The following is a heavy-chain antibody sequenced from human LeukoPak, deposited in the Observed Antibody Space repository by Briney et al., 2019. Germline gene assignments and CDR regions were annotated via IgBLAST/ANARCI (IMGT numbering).Heavy chain of an antibody. CDR2: ISSSSSYI. CDR1: GFTFSSYS. Sequence: GGSLRLSCAASGFTFSSYSMNWVRQAPGKGLEWVSSISSSSSYIYYADSVKGRFTISRDNAKNSLYLQMNSLRAEDTAVYYCARDRGYSYGYDYWGQGTLVTVSS. J-gene: IGHJ4*02. D-gene: IGHD5-18*01. V-gene: IGHV3-21*01. CDR3: ARDRGYSYGYDY.